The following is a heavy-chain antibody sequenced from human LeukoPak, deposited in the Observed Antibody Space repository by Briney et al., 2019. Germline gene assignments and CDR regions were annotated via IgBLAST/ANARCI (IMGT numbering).Heavy chain of an antibody. CDR1: GFTFSSYW. J-gene: IGHJ6*02. D-gene: IGHD1-14*01. CDR2: INSDGSST. V-gene: IGHV3-74*01. CDR3: ATGQGHGMDV. Sequence: PGGSLRLSCAASGFTFSSYWMHWVRQAPGKGLVWVSRINSDGSSTSYADSVKGRFTISRDNATNTLYLQMNSPRAEDTAVYYCATGQGHGMDVWGQGTTVTVSS.